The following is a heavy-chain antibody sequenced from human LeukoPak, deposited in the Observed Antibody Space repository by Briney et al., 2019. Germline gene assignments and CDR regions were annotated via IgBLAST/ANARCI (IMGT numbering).Heavy chain of an antibody. J-gene: IGHJ4*02. CDR3: ARDLRVVILPDY. Sequence: GGSLRLSCAASGFTFSNYAMSWVRQAPGKGLEWVSGIRGSGDTTYYADSVKGRFTISRDNSKNTLYLQMNSLRAEDTAVYYCARDLRVVILPDYWGQGTLVTVSS. D-gene: IGHD3-3*01. V-gene: IGHV3-23*01. CDR2: IRGSGDTT. CDR1: GFTFSNYA.